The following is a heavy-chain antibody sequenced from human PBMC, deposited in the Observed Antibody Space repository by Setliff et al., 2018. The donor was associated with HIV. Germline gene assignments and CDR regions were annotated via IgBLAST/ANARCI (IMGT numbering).Heavy chain of an antibody. CDR2: IWYDGSNK. Sequence: RLSCAASGFTFSSYGMHWVRQAPGKGLEWVAVIWYDGSNKYYADSVKGRFTISRDNAKNTLYLQMNSLRAEDTGVYYCHSGYDTEEQSYFDYWGQGTLVTVS. V-gene: IGHV3-33*03. CDR3: HSGYDTEEQSYFDY. J-gene: IGHJ4*02. CDR1: GFTFSSYG. D-gene: IGHD5-12*01.